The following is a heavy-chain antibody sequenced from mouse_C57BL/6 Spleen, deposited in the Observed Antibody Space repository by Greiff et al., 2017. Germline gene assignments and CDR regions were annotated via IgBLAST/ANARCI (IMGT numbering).Heavy chain of an antibody. CDR1: GYTFTSYW. CDR2: IDPSDSYT. V-gene: IGHV1-69*01. CDR3: ARSVRSYGNYPFDY. D-gene: IGHD2-1*01. J-gene: IGHJ2*01. Sequence: VQLQQPGAELVMPGASVKLSCKASGYTFTSYWMHWVKQRPGQGLEWIGEIDPSDSYTNYNQKFKGKSTLTVDKSSSTAYMQLSSLTSEDSAVYYCARSVRSYGNYPFDYWGQGTTLTVSS.